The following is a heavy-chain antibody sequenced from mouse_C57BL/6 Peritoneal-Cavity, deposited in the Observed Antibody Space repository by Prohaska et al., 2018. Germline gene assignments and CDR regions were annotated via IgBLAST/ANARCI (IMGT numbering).Heavy chain of an antibody. J-gene: IGHJ3*01. CDR1: GFTFSDSG. V-gene: IGHV5-17*01. CDR3: ARVHGSAWFAY. D-gene: IGHD2-2*01. CDR2: SSRGSSTI. Sequence: EVQLVESGGGLVKPGGSLKLSCAAYGFTFSDSGMHWVRQAPENGLEWVAVSSRGSSTIVYADTVKGRFTISGDNAKNSLFLQMTSLRSEDTAMYYCARVHGSAWFAYWGQGTLVSVSA.